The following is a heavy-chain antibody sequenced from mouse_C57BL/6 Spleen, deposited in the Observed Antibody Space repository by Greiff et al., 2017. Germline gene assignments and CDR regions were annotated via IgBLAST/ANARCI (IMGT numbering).Heavy chain of an antibody. J-gene: IGHJ2*01. D-gene: IGHD1-1*01. CDR3: ARSGTTVVATDY. CDR1: GYTFTSYW. Sequence: VQLQQPGAELVRPGSSVKLSCKASGYTFTSYWMDWVKQRPGQGLEWIGNIYPSDSETHYNQKFKDKAKLTVDKSSSTAYMQLSSLTSEDSAVYYCARSGTTVVATDYWGQGTTLTVSS. V-gene: IGHV1-61*01. CDR2: IYPSDSET.